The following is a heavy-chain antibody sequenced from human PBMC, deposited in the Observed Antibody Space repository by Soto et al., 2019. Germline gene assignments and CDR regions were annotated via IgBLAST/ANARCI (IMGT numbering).Heavy chain of an antibody. CDR3: TTGIVYYYYGMDV. J-gene: IGHJ6*02. Sequence: EVQLVESGGGLVKPGGSLRLSCAASGFTFSNAWMSWVRQAPGKGLEWVGRIKSKTDGGTTDYAAPVKGRFTISRDDSKNTLYLQMNSLKTEDTAVYYCTTGIVYYYYGMDVWGQGTTVTVSS. V-gene: IGHV3-15*01. CDR2: IKSKTDGGTT. CDR1: GFTFSNAW. D-gene: IGHD2-15*01.